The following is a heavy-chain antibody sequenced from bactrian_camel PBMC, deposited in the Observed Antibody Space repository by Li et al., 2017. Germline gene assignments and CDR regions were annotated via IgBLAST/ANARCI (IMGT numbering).Heavy chain of an antibody. D-gene: IGHD2*01. V-gene: IGHV3S40*01. CDR1: GDSYSSYC. CDR3: AARKVARGSHFSLGRAPALRRDEYNF. Sequence: DVQLVESGGGSVRAGGSLRLSCVRSGDSYSSYCMGWFRQASGKVREGVAVVYTGGGSIHYADSVKGRFTISQDKAKNTVYLQMDSLKPEDTAMYYCAARKVARGSHFSLGRAPALRRDEYNFWGQGTQVTVS. J-gene: IGHJ4*01. CDR2: VYTGGGSI.